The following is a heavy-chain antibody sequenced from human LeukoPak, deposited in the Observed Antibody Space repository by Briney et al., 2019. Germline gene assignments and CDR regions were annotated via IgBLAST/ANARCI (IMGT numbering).Heavy chain of an antibody. CDR3: ARGRRFDD. V-gene: IGHV4-34*01. Sequence: SETLSLTCAVYGGSFSGYYWSWIRQPPGKGLEWIGEINHSGSTNYNPSLKSRVTISVDTSKNQFSLKLSSVTAADTAVYYCARGRRFDDWGQGTLVTVSS. CDR1: GGSFSGYY. CDR2: INHSGST. J-gene: IGHJ4*02.